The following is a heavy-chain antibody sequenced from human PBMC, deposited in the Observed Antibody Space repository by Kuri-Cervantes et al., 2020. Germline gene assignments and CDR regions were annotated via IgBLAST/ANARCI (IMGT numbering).Heavy chain of an antibody. J-gene: IGHJ4*02. CDR1: GYTFTSYG. D-gene: IGHD3-22*01. CDR3: ARDFPKRNYYDSSGYSL. Sequence: ASVKVSCKASGYTFTSYGISWVRQAPGQGLEWMGWISGYNGNTNYAQKLQGRVTITTDESTSTAYMELSSLRSEDTAVYYCARDFPKRNYYDSSGYSLWGQGTLVTVSS. V-gene: IGHV1-18*01. CDR2: ISGYNGNT.